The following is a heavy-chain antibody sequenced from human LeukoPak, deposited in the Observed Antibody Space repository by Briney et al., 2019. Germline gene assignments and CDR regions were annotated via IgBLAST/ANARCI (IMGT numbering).Heavy chain of an antibody. Sequence: PSETLSLTCTVSGGSIGTYSWNWIRQPPGKGLEWIGYIYYSGGTNYNPSLKSRVTISVDTSKSQFSLKLSSVTAADTAVYYCARHERWVYGRGRRYGMDVWGQGTTVTVSS. V-gene: IGHV4-59*08. CDR2: IYYSGGT. J-gene: IGHJ6*02. CDR1: GGSIGTYS. CDR3: ARHERWVYGRGRRYGMDV. D-gene: IGHD5-24*01.